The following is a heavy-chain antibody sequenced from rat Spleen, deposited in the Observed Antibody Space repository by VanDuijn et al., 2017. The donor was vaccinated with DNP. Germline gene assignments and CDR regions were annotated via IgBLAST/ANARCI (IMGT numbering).Heavy chain of an antibody. CDR2: IIYEGTKT. D-gene: IGHD1-11*01. Sequence: EVQLVESGGGLVQPGRSMKLSCATSGLTFSDYHMAWVRQAPKRGLEWVATIIYEGTKTYYRDSVKGRFSISRDNAKSTLYLQMDSLRSEETATYYCAKAGGYSPWYFDYWGQGVMVTVSS. V-gene: IGHV5S10*01. CDR1: GLTFSDYH. J-gene: IGHJ2*01. CDR3: AKAGGYSPWYFDY.